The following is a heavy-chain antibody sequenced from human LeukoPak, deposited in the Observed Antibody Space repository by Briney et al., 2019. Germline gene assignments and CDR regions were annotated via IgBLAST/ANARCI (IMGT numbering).Heavy chain of an antibody. CDR1: GFTFSSYS. D-gene: IGHD6-19*01. V-gene: IGHV3-21*01. CDR2: ISSSSSYI. CDR3: ARQAVAGPTLDYYYGMDV. Sequence: GGSLRLSCAASGFTFSSYSMNWVRQAPGKGLEWVSSISSSSSYIYYADSVKGRFTISRDNAKNSLYLQMNSLRAEDTAVYYCARQAVAGPTLDYYYGMDVWGQGTTATVSS. J-gene: IGHJ6*02.